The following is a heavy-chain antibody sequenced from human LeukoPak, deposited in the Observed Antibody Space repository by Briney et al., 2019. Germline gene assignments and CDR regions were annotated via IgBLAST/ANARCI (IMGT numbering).Heavy chain of an antibody. CDR2: ISYDGSNK. J-gene: IGHJ6*02. V-gene: IGHV3-30-3*01. Sequence: GGSLRLSCAASGFTFSSYAMHWVRQAPGKGLEWVAVISYDGSNKYYADSVKGRFTISRDNSKNMLYLQMNSLRAEDTAVYYCARASEGNYYGMDVWGQGTTVTVSS. CDR1: GFTFSSYA. D-gene: IGHD1-14*01. CDR3: ARASEGNYYGMDV.